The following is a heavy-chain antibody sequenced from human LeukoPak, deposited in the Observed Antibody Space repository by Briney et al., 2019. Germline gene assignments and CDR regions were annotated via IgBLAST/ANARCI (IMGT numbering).Heavy chain of an antibody. J-gene: IGHJ4*02. CDR2: INPNSGGT. D-gene: IGHD6-19*01. CDR1: GYTFTGYY. Sequence: ASVKVSCXASGYTFTGYYMHWVRRAPGQGLEWMGWINPNSGGTNYAQKFQGRVTMTRDTSISTAYMELSRLRSDDTAVYYCAIRSQWLAYHFDYWGQGTLVTVSS. CDR3: AIRSQWLAYHFDY. V-gene: IGHV1-2*02.